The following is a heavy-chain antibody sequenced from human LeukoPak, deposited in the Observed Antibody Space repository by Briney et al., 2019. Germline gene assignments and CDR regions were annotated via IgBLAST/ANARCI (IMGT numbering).Heavy chain of an antibody. Sequence: GGSLRLSCAASGFTFSTYAMSWVRQAPGKGLEWVSAISGTGNSPYYGDSVKGRFTISRDNSNNTQYLQMNSLRAEDTAVYYCAKIVAVSGRPREGFDYWGQGTLVTVSS. CDR2: ISGTGNSP. J-gene: IGHJ4*02. CDR1: GFTFSTYA. CDR3: AKIVAVSGRPREGFDY. V-gene: IGHV3-23*01. D-gene: IGHD1-26*01.